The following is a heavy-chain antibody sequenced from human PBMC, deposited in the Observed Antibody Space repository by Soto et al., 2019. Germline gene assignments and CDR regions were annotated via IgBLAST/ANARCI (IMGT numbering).Heavy chain of an antibody. D-gene: IGHD2-8*01. CDR3: AKFIVLMVYAAPRYMDV. CDR1: GFTFSSYA. V-gene: IGHV3-23*01. Sequence: HPGGSLRLSCAASGFTFSSYAMSWVRQAPGKGLEWVSAISGSGGSTYYAGSVKGRFTISRDNSKNTLYLQMNSLRAEDTAVYYCAKFIVLMVYAAPRYMDVWGKGTTVTVSS. CDR2: ISGSGGST. J-gene: IGHJ6*03.